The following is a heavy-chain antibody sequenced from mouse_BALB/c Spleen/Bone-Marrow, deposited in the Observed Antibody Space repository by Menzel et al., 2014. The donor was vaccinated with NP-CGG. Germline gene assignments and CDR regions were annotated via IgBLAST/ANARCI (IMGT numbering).Heavy chain of an antibody. V-gene: IGHV4-1*02. J-gene: IGHJ4*01. CDR2: INPDSSTI. CDR1: GFDFSRYW. Sequence: EEQLQQSGGGLVQPGGSLKLSCAASGFDFSRYWMSWVRQAPGKGLEWIGEINPDSSTINYTPSLKDKFIISRDNAKNTLYLQMSKVRSEDTALYYCAREIPQGAMDFWGQGTSVTVSS. CDR3: AREIPQGAMDF.